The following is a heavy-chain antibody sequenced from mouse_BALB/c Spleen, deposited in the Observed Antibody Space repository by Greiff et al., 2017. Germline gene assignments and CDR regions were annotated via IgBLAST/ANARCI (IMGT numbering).Heavy chain of an antibody. CDR2: ISSGGST. V-gene: IGHV5-6-5*01. CDR1: GFTFSSYA. CDR3: ARGDDYDVAWFAY. Sequence: EVQLVESGGGLMKPGGSLKLSCAASGFTFSSYAMSWVRQTPEKRLEWVASISSGGSTYYPDSVKGRFTISRDNARNILYLQMSSLRSEDTAMYYCARGDDYDVAWFAYWGQGTLVTVSA. D-gene: IGHD2-4*01. J-gene: IGHJ3*01.